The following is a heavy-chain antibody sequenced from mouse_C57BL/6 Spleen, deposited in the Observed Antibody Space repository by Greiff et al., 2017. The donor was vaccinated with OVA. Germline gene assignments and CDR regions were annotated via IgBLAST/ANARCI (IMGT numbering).Heavy chain of an antibody. CDR3: ARFDGSSPGWFAY. J-gene: IGHJ3*01. D-gene: IGHD1-1*01. V-gene: IGHV1-50*01. CDR2: IDPSDSYT. CDR1: GYTFTSYW. Sequence: VQLQQPGAELVKPGASVKLSCKASGYTFTSYWMQWVKQRPGQGLEWIGEIDPSDSYTNYNQKFKGKATLTVDTSSSTAYMQLSSLTSEDSAVYYCARFDGSSPGWFAYWGQGTLVTVSA.